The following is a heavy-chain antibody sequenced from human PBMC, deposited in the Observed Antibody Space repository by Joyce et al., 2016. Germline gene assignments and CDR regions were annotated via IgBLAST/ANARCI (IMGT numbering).Heavy chain of an antibody. V-gene: IGHV1-69*01. CDR1: GDSFKTHG. CDR3: ARGLTYCNGDCYVPGGY. J-gene: IGHJ4*02. Sequence: VQLVQSGTEMKKPGSSVNVSCKASGDSFKTHGFRWVRQAPGQGLEYMGGIIPIFGAAKYAQRFQGRVTITADESTSTVYMDLSSLRFDDTAIYFCARGLTYCNGDCYVPGGYWGQGTLVTVSS. D-gene: IGHD2-21*02. CDR2: IIPIFGAA.